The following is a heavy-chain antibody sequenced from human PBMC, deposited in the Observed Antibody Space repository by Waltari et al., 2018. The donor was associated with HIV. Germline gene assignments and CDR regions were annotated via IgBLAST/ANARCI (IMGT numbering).Heavy chain of an antibody. CDR3: ARLRRGYCSGGSCYSDY. J-gene: IGHJ4*02. CDR1: GGSISSSSYY. Sequence: QLQLQESGPGLVKPSETLSLTCTVSGGSISSSSYYWGWIRQPPGKGLEWIGSIYYSGSTYYNPSLKSRVTISVDTSKNQFSLKLSSVTAADTAVYYCARLRRGYCSGGSCYSDYWGQGTLVTVSS. V-gene: IGHV4-39*01. CDR2: IYYSGST. D-gene: IGHD2-15*01.